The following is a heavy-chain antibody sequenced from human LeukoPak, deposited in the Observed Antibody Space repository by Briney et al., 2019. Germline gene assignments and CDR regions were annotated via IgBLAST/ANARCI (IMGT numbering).Heavy chain of an antibody. Sequence: GGSLRLSCAASGFTFDDYAMHWVRQAPGKGLEWVSLISGDGGSTYYADSVKGRFTISRDNAKNSLYLQMNSLRAEDTAVYYCARDRAAAGYDYWGQGTLVTVSS. J-gene: IGHJ4*02. CDR2: ISGDGGST. D-gene: IGHD6-13*01. CDR3: ARDRAAAGYDY. V-gene: IGHV3-43*02. CDR1: GFTFDDYA.